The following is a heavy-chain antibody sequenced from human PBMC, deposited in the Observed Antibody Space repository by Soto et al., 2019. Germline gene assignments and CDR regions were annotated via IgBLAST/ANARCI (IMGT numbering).Heavy chain of an antibody. D-gene: IGHD4-17*01. CDR1: GFTFSSYA. V-gene: IGHV3-30*04. CDR3: ARSTVEMTYYYYYYMDV. J-gene: IGHJ6*03. Sequence: GGSLRLSCAASGFTFSSYAMHWVRQAPGKGLEWVAVISYDGSNKYYEDSVKGRFTISRDNSKNTLYLQMNSLRAEDAAVYYCARSTVEMTYYYYYYMDVWGKGTTVTVSS. CDR2: ISYDGSNK.